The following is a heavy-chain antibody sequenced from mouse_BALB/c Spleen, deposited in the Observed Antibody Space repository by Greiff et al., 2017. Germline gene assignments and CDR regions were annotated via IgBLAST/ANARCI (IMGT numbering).Heavy chain of an antibody. CDR1: GFSLTSYG. D-gene: IGHD2-3*01. J-gene: IGHJ2*01. Sequence: VMLVESGPGLVQPSQSLSITCTVSGFSLTSYGVHWVRQSPGKGLEWLGVIWSGGSTDYNAAFISRLSISKDNSKSQVFFKMNSLQANDTAIYYCARNMGLLYYFDYWGQGTTLTVSS. V-gene: IGHV2-2*02. CDR2: IWSGGST. CDR3: ARNMGLLYYFDY.